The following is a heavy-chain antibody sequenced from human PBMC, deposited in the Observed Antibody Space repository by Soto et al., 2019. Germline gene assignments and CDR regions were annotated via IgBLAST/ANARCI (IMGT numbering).Heavy chain of an antibody. V-gene: IGHV1-46*01. CDR2: INPSGGST. CDR3: ARVGIVGATWSAFDI. J-gene: IGHJ3*02. CDR1: GYTFTSYY. Sequence: AASVKVSCKASGYTFTSYYMHWVRQAPGQGLEWMGIINPSGGSTSYAQKFQGRVTMTRDTSTSTVYMELSSLRSEDTAVYYCARVGIVGATWSAFDIWGQGTMVTVSS. D-gene: IGHD1-26*01.